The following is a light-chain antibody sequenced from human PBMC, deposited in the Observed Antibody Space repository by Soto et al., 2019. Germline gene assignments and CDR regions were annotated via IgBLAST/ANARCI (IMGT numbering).Light chain of an antibody. V-gene: IGLV1-47*01. Sequence: QSVLTQPPSASGTPGQRVTISCSESRSNIETNDVYWYQQLPGTAPKLLIYMSTRRPSGVPDRFSGSKSGASASLVIGGLRSEDELDYYCAAWDDSLNIWVFGGGTKLTVL. J-gene: IGLJ3*02. CDR3: AAWDDSLNIWV. CDR2: MST. CDR1: RSNIETND.